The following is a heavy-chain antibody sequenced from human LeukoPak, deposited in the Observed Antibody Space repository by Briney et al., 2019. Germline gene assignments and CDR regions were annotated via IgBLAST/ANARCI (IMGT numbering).Heavy chain of an antibody. CDR2: IYYSRST. V-gene: IGHV4-59*01. CDR3: ARGGNNSHHDILTGYYRDQYYFDY. CDR1: SGSISSYY. Sequence: SSETLSLTCTVSSGSISSYYWSWIRQPPGKGLEWIGYIYYSRSTNYNPSLKSRVTISVDTSKNQFSLKLSSVTAADTAVYYCARGGNNSHHDILTGYYRDQYYFDYWGQGTLVTVSS. D-gene: IGHD3-9*01. J-gene: IGHJ4*02.